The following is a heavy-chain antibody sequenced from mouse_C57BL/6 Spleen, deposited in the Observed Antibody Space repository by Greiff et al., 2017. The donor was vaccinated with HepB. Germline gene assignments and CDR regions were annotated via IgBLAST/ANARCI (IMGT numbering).Heavy chain of an antibody. D-gene: IGHD2-3*01. CDR1: GYTFTSYW. CDR3: ARGGFYDGYLYAMDY. J-gene: IGHJ4*01. Sequence: VKLQQPGTELVKPGASVKLSCKASGYTFTSYWMHWVKQRPGQGLEWIGNINPSNGGTNYNEKFKSKATLTVDKSSSTAYMQLSSLTSEDSTVYYCARGGFYDGYLYAMDYWGQGTSVAVSS. V-gene: IGHV1-53*01. CDR2: INPSNGGT.